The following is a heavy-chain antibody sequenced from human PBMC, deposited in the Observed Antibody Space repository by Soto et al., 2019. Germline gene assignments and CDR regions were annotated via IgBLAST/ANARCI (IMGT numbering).Heavy chain of an antibody. J-gene: IGHJ3*02. CDR3: ARQAVVRVGAFDI. D-gene: IGHD5-18*01. CDR2: INSDGSGT. V-gene: IGHV3-74*01. CDR1: GFTFSSYW. Sequence: EVQLVESGGGLGQPGGSLRLSCAASGFTFSSYWMHWVRQAPGKGLVWVSRINSDGSGTSYADSVKGRFTIPRDNAKNTMCLQMNSLRAEDKAVYYCARQAVVRVGAFDIWCLGPIGTISS.